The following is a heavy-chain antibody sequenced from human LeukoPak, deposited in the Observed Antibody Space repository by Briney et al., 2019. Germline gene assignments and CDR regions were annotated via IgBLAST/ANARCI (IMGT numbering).Heavy chain of an antibody. Sequence: GGSLRLSCAGSGFTFSSYWMNWVRQAPGKGLEWVANINQDGSEKSYVDSVKGRFTISRDNAKNSLHLQMNSLRVEDTAVYYCARGAGGAFESWGQGTMVTVSS. CDR2: INQDGSEK. J-gene: IGHJ3*02. V-gene: IGHV3-7*05. D-gene: IGHD1-26*01. CDR3: ARGAGGAFES. CDR1: GFTFSSYW.